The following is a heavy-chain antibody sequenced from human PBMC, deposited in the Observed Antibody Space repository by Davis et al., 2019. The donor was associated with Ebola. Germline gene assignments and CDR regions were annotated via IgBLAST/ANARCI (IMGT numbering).Heavy chain of an antibody. Sequence: SETLSLTCTVSGRSTSSSSYYWGWIRQPPGKGLEWIGSIYYSGSTYYNPSLQSRVTISVDTSKNQFSLKLSSVTAADTAVYYCARLGGESGRFLEWLGFDYWGQGTLVTVSS. D-gene: IGHD3-3*01. V-gene: IGHV4-39*01. CDR2: IYYSGST. J-gene: IGHJ4*02. CDR3: ARLGGESGRFLEWLGFDY. CDR1: GRSTSSSSYY.